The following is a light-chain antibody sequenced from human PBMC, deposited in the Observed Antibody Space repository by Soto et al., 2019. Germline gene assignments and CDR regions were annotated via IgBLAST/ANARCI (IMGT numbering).Light chain of an antibody. CDR2: AAS. V-gene: IGKV1-8*01. Sequence: AIRMTQSPSSFSASTGDRVTITCRASQGISSYLAWYQQKPGKAPKLLIYAASTLQSGVPSRFSGSGSGTDFTLTISCLQSEDFATYYCQQYYSYPPTFGQWTRLEI. CDR3: QQYYSYPPT. CDR1: QGISSY. J-gene: IGKJ5*01.